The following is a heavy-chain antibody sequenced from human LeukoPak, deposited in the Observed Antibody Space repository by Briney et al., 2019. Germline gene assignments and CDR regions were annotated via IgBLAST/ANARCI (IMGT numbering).Heavy chain of an antibody. J-gene: IGHJ3*02. V-gene: IGHV4-39*01. CDR2: VFYTGAT. D-gene: IGHD3-22*01. Sequence: SETLSLTCSVSGGSITSNNNYWGWIRQSPGKGLEWIGSVFYTGATYFNSSLKSRLTISADVSENQFSLKLSSVTAADTAVYYCARHGVDYDSRSGAFDIWGQGTMVTVSS. CDR1: GGSITSNNNY. CDR3: ARHGVDYDSRSGAFDI.